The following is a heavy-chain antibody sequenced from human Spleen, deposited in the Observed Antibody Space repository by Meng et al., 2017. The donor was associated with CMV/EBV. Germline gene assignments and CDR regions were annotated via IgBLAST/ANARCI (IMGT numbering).Heavy chain of an antibody. D-gene: IGHD3-22*01. J-gene: IGHJ4*02. CDR1: GYTFTNYG. CDR2: ISAYNGNT. CDR3: ARVDTYDSAAFDY. Sequence: ASVKVSCKASGYTFTNYGISWVRQAPGQGLEGMGWISAYNGNTNYAQKLQGRVTMTTGTSTSTAYMELRSLRSDDTAVYYCARVDTYDSAAFDYWGQGALVTVSS. V-gene: IGHV1-18*01.